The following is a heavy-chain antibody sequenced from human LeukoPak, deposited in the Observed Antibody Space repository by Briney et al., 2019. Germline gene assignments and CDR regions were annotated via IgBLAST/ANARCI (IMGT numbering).Heavy chain of an antibody. Sequence: GGSLRLSCAASGFTVSSNYMSWVRQAPGKGLEWVSVIYSGGSTYYADSVKGRFTISRDDSKNTLYLQMNSLKTEDTAVYYCTTACHYYDSSGYYYVDYFDYWGQGTLVTVSS. CDR1: GFTVSSNY. J-gene: IGHJ4*02. CDR3: TTACHYYDSSGYYYVDYFDY. CDR2: IYSGGST. D-gene: IGHD3-22*01. V-gene: IGHV3-53*01.